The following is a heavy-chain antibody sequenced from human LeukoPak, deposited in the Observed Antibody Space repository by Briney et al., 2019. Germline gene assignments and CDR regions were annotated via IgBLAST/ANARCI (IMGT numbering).Heavy chain of an antibody. Sequence: SVTVSCKASGGTFSSYAISWVRQAPGQGLEWMGRIIPILGIANYAQKFQGRVTITADKSTGTAYMELSSLRSEDTAVYYCARGGRGDWFDPWGQGTLVTVSS. CDR1: GGTFSSYA. J-gene: IGHJ5*02. CDR2: IIPILGIA. V-gene: IGHV1-69*04. CDR3: ARGGRGDWFDP. D-gene: IGHD3-16*01.